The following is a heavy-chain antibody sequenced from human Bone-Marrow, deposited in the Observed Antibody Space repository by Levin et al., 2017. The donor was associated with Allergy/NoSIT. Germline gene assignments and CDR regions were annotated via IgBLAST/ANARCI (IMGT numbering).Heavy chain of an antibody. V-gene: IGHV3-21*01. CDR1: GFTFRTNS. Sequence: GGSLRLSCVASGFTFRTNSMNWVRQAPGKGLEGVASISSSSDYIYYGDSVKGRFTISRDDAKNSIYLQMNSLRAEDTALYYCRTSNWYDGMDVWGQGTTVIVS. CDR2: ISSSSDYI. CDR3: RTSNWYDGMDV. J-gene: IGHJ6*02. D-gene: IGHD2-2*01.